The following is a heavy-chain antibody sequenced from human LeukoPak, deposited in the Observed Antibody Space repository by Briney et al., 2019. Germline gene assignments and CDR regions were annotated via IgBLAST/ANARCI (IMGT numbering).Heavy chain of an antibody. Sequence: GGSLRLSCAASGFTFSSCGMHWVRQAPGKGLEWVAVIWYDGSNKYYADSVKGRFTISRDNSKNTLYLQMNSLRAEDTAVYYCASDIVADVSNWGQGTLVTVSS. D-gene: IGHD5-12*01. V-gene: IGHV3-33*01. CDR2: IWYDGSNK. J-gene: IGHJ4*02. CDR3: ASDIVADVSN. CDR1: GFTFSSCG.